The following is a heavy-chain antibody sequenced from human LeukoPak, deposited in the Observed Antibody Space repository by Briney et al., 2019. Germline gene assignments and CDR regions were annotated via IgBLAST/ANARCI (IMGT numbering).Heavy chain of an antibody. V-gene: IGHV3-23*01. CDR2: ISGSGGST. CDR3: AKDDRWLQFCC. D-gene: IGHD5-24*01. CDR1: GFTFSSYG. J-gene: IGHJ4*02. Sequence: GGSLRLSCAASGFTFSSYGMSWVRQAPGKGLEWVSAISGSGGSTYYADSVKGRFTISRDNSRNTVYLQMNSLRAEDTAVYYCAKDDRWLQFCCWGQGTLVTVSA.